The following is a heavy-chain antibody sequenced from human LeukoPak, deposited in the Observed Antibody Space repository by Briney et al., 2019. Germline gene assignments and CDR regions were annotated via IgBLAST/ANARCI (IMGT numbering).Heavy chain of an antibody. CDR1: GYTFTSYD. CDR2: MNPNSGNT. CDR3: ARGYDSSGYYFHY. J-gene: IGHJ4*02. V-gene: IGHV1-8*01. D-gene: IGHD3-22*01. Sequence: ASVKVSCKASGYTFTSYDINWVRQATGQGLEWMGWMNPNSGNTGYAQKFQGRVTMTRNTSISTAYMELSSLRSGDTAVYYCARGYDSSGYYFHYWGQGTLVTVSS.